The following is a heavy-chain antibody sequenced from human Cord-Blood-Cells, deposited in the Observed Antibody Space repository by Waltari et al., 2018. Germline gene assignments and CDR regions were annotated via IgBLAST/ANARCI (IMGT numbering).Heavy chain of an antibody. D-gene: IGHD2-2*01. CDR1: GYTLTELS. V-gene: IGHV1-24*01. CDR2: FDPEDGET. CDR3: ATAVEYCSSTSCYAFDI. J-gene: IGHJ3*02. Sequence: QVQLVQSGAEVKKPGASVKVSCKVSGYTLTELSMHWVRQAPGTGLEWMGGFDPEDGETIYAQKFQGRVTMTEDTSTDTAYMELSSLRSEDTAVYYCATAVEYCSSTSCYAFDIWGQGTMVTVSS.